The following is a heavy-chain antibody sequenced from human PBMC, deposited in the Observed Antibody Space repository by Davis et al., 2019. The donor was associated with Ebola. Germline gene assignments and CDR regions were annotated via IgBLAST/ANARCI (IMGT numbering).Heavy chain of an antibody. CDR1: GGTFSSYA. CDR2: IIPIFGTA. Sequence: SVKVSCKASGGTFSSYAISWVRQAPGQGLEWMGGIIPIFGTANYAQKFQGRVTITADESTSTAYMELSSLRSEDTAVYYCARGPRGMVQGVIMNWFDPWGQGTLVTVSS. D-gene: IGHD3-10*01. V-gene: IGHV1-69*13. J-gene: IGHJ5*02. CDR3: ARGPRGMVQGVIMNWFDP.